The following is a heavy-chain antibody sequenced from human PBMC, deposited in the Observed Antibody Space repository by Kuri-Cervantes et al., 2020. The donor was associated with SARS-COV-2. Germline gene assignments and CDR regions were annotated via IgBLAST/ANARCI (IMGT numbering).Heavy chain of an antibody. D-gene: IGHD2-15*01. Sequence: WGSLRLSCHVYGGSLSGKYWSWIRQPPGKGLEWSGEINHSGSTNYNPTLKSRVTISVDTSKNQFTLKLSSVTAADTAVYYCARGRGEEYCSGGRCYHGEKYYYYYYCMDVWGQGTTVTVSS. CDR1: GGSLSGKY. V-gene: IGHV4-34*01. CDR2: INHSGST. CDR3: ARGRGEEYCSGGRCYHGEKYYYYYYCMDV. J-gene: IGHJ6*02.